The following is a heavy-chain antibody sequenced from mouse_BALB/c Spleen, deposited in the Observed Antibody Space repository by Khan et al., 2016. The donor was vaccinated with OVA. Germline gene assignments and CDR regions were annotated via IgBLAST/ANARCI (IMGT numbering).Heavy chain of an antibody. V-gene: IGHV3-2*02. D-gene: IGHD4-1*01. J-gene: IGHJ4*01. CDR2: ISYSGST. Sequence: DVQLQESGPGLVKPSQSLSLTCTVTGYSITSDYAWNWIRPFPGNKLEWMGYISYSGSTTYNPSLKSRISITRDTSKDQFFLQLKSVTSENTATYYCANELGRYYALDYWGQGTSVTVSS. CDR3: ANELGRYYALDY. CDR1: GYSITSDYA.